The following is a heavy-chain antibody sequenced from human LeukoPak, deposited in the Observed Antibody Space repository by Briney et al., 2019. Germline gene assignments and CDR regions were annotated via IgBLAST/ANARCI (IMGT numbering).Heavy chain of an antibody. CDR3: AKVGYSSGWYGKYFDY. CDR1: GFTFSSYA. D-gene: IGHD6-19*01. V-gene: IGHV3-23*01. J-gene: IGHJ4*02. CDR2: ISGSGGST. Sequence: GGSLRLSCAASGFTFSSYAMSWVRQAPGKGLEWVSAISGSGGSTYYADSVKGRFTISRDSSKNTLYLQMNSLRAEDTAVYYCAKVGYSSGWYGKYFDYWGQGTLVTVSS.